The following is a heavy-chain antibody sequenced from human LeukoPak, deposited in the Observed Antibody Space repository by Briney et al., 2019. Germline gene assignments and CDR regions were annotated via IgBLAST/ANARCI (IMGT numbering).Heavy chain of an antibody. CDR3: AKATVTHLIDY. V-gene: IGHV3-23*01. D-gene: IGHD4-17*01. CDR1: GFTFSSYA. Sequence: GGSLRLSCAASGFTFSSYAMNWVRQAPGKGLEWVSTSASGGSSYYADSVKGRFTISRDNSKNTLYLQMNSLGAEDTAVYYCAKATVTHLIDYWGQGTLVTISS. J-gene: IGHJ4*02. CDR2: SASGGSS.